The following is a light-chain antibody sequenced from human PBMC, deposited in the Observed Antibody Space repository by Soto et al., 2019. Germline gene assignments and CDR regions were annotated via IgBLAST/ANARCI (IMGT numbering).Light chain of an antibody. V-gene: IGKV3-11*01. Sequence: EIVLTQSPDTLSLSPGERATLSCRASQSVSRHLAWYQQKPGQAPRLLILDASDRATGIPARFSGSGSGTDFTLTISRLEPADSAVYYCQQYVKSPFTFGPGTKVDIK. CDR2: DAS. J-gene: IGKJ3*01. CDR1: QSVSRH. CDR3: QQYVKSPFT.